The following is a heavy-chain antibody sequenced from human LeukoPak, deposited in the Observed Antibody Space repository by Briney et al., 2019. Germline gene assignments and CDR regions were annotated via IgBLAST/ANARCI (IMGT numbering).Heavy chain of an antibody. J-gene: IGHJ5*02. CDR2: IIHSGST. V-gene: IGHV4-34*01. CDR3: ARGIYYGGRSQFIWLDL. Sequence: SETLSLTCAVYGGSFRGFYWSWIRQTPGKGLEWIGEIIHSGSTNYNPSLKSRVSISVDTSKNQVALKLSSVTAADTAVYYCARGIYYGGRSQFIWLDLWGQGTLVTVSS. D-gene: IGHD4-23*01. CDR1: GGSFRGFY.